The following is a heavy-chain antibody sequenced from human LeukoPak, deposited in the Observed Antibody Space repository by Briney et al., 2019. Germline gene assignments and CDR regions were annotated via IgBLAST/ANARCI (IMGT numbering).Heavy chain of an antibody. Sequence: ASVKVSCKASGYTFTGYYMHWVRQAPGQGLEWMGRINPNSGGTNYAQKFQGRVTMTRDTSISTAHMEQSRLRSDDTAVYYCARSIAGGSRNWFDPWGQGTLVTVSS. J-gene: IGHJ5*02. CDR1: GYTFTGYY. D-gene: IGHD3-10*01. CDR3: ARSIAGGSRNWFDP. CDR2: INPNSGGT. V-gene: IGHV1-2*06.